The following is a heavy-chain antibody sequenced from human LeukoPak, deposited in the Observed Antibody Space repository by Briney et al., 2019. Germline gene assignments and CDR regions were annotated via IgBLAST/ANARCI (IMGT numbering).Heavy chain of an antibody. CDR3: ARHFSNGWVYYYGMDV. CDR1: GGSISSDSYY. D-gene: IGHD6-19*01. Sequence: SETLSVTCTVSGGSISSDSYYWGWIRQPPGKGLQWIGSIYYSGSTYYSSSLKSRVTMSVDTSKNQFSLKLSSVTAADTAVYYCARHFSNGWVYYYGMDVWGQGTTVTVSS. J-gene: IGHJ6*02. CDR2: IYYSGST. V-gene: IGHV4-39*01.